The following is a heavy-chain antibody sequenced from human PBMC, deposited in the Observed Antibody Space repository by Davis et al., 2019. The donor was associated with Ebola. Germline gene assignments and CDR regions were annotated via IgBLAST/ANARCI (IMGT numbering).Heavy chain of an antibody. Sequence: GESLKISCAASGFTFSNYAMSWVRQAPGKGLEWVSGISSSGGSTYYAESVKGRFTISRDNSKNKVYLQMNSLRAEDTAVYYCPIRSCTGGSCYFDDWGQGTLVTVSS. D-gene: IGHD2-15*01. V-gene: IGHV3-23*01. CDR1: GFTFSNYA. J-gene: IGHJ4*02. CDR2: ISSSGGST. CDR3: PIRSCTGGSCYFDD.